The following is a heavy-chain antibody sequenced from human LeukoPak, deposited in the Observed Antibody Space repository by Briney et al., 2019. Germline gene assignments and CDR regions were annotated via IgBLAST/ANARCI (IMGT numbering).Heavy chain of an antibody. D-gene: IGHD6-13*01. CDR3: AKVLIAAAGTRSRNPFDY. CDR2: ISGAGGST. CDR1: GFTFSSYA. J-gene: IGHJ4*02. Sequence: PGGSLRLSCAASGFTFSSYAMNWVRQAPGKGLEWVSAISGAGGSTYFADFVKGRFTISRDNSKNTLYLQMNSLRAEDTAVYYCAKVLIAAAGTRSRNPFDYWGQGTLVTVSS. V-gene: IGHV3-23*01.